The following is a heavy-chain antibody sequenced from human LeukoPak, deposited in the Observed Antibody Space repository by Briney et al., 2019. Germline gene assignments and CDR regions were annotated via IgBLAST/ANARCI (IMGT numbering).Heavy chain of an antibody. J-gene: IGHJ4*02. CDR2: IDSSSGII. CDR1: GFNFLSYE. CDR3: TRVGWGIGSAWVDC. Sequence: GGSLRLSCAASGFNFLSYEMNWVRQAPGKGLEWLSYIDSSSGIIHYADSVKGRFTISRDNAKNSLYLQMNSLRAEDTALYYCTRVGWGIGSAWVDCWGQGSLVTVSS. V-gene: IGHV3-48*03. D-gene: IGHD6-19*01.